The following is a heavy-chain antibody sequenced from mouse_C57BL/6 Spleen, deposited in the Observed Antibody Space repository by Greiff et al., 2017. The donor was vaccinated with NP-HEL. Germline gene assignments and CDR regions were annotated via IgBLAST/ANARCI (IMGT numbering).Heavy chain of an antibody. V-gene: IGHV1-55*01. J-gene: IGHJ1*03. D-gene: IGHD1-1*01. CDR1: GYTFTSYW. CDR3: ARGDYYGSSYWYFDV. Sequence: QVQLQQPGAELVKPGASVKMSCKASGYTFTSYWITWVKQRPGQGLEWIGDIYPGSGSTNYNEKFKSKATLTVDTSSSTAYMQLSSLTSEDSAFYYCARGDYYGSSYWYFDVWGTGSTVTVSS. CDR2: IYPGSGST.